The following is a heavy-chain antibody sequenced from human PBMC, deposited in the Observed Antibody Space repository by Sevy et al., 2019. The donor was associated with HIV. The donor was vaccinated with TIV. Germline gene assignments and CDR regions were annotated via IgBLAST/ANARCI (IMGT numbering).Heavy chain of an antibody. CDR3: ATDPFSVTSSNDYMDV. Sequence: GGSLRLSCAASGFTFSKYWMSWVRQAPGKGVEWVANIQEDGSGKYYVHAVKGRFTISRDNAKNSLYLQMNSLRAEDTAVYYCATDPFSVTSSNDYMDVWGKGTTVTVSS. D-gene: IGHD4-17*01. CDR2: IQEDGSGK. J-gene: IGHJ6*03. CDR1: GFTFSKYW. V-gene: IGHV3-7*01.